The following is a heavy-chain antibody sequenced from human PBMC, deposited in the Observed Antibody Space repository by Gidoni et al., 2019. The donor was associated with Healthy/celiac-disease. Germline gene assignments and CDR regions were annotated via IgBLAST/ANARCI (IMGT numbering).Heavy chain of an antibody. CDR3: ARDDELGMYYFDY. D-gene: IGHD6-13*01. CDR1: GLPFSSYA. V-gene: IGHV3-30-3*01. CDR2: ISYDGSNK. Sequence: QVQLVESGGGVVQPGRSLRLSCAASGLPFSSYAMHWVRQAPGKGLEWVAVISYDGSNKYYADSVKGRFTISRDNSKNTLYLQMNSLRAEDTAVYYCARDDELGMYYFDYWGQGTLVTVSS. J-gene: IGHJ4*02.